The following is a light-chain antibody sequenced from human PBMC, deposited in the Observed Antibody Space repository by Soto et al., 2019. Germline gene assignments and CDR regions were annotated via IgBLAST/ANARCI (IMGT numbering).Light chain of an antibody. V-gene: IGKV3-20*01. CDR1: QSVSNSY. CDR3: HQYGRAPRT. CDR2: AAS. J-gene: IGKJ1*01. Sequence: EIVLTQSPGTLSLSPGERATLSCRASQSVSNSYLAWYQQKPGQAPRLLIYAASTRATGIPERFSGSGSGTDFTLTISRLEPEDFAVYHCHQYGRAPRTFAQGTKVEIK.